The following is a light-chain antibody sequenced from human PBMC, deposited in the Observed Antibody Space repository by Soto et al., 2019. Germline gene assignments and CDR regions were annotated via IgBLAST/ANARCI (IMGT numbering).Light chain of an antibody. V-gene: IGKV1-5*01. CDR1: QSISSW. J-gene: IGKJ1*01. CDR3: QQYNSYSPWT. Sequence: DIQMTQSPSTLSASVGERVTITCRASQSISSWLAWYQQKPGKAPKLLIYDASSLESGVPSSFSGSGSGTEFTLTISSLQPDDFATYYCQQYNSYSPWTFGQGTKVDIK. CDR2: DAS.